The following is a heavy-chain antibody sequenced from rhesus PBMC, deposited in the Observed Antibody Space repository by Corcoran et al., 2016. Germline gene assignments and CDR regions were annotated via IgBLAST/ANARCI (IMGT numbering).Heavy chain of an antibody. V-gene: IGHV3S16*01. CDR2: ISSARSYR. CDR3: TREGGYGYFDY. Sequence: EVQLVESGGGLVQPGGSLRLSCAASGFTFSDYYMSWVRQAPGKGLEWVSSISSARSYRDYADSGKGRFNISRDNAKNSLSMQMNSLKTEDTAVYYCTREGGYGYFDYWGQGVLVTVSS. J-gene: IGHJ4*01. CDR1: GFTFSDYY. D-gene: IGHD3-9*01.